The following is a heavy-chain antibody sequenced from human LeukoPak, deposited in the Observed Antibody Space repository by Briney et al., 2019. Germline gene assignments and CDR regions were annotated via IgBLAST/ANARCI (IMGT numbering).Heavy chain of an antibody. CDR2: IITNTGIT. D-gene: IGHD6-19*01. CDR3: ARGQWLVSPLTY. CDR1: GGTVSSYV. J-gene: IGHJ4*02. V-gene: IGHV1-69*10. Sequence: SVKVSCKASGGTVSSYVMTWVRQAPGQGLEWMGGIITNTGITKYAQKFKGRVTITADESTSTAYMELNSLRSEDTAMYYCARGQWLVSPLTYWGQGTLVTVSS.